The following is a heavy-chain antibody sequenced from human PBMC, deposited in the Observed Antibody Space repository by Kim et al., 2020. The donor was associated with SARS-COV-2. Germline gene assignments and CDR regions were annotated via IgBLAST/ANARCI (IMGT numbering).Heavy chain of an antibody. V-gene: IGHV4-39*01. CDR3: ARLPEFYYYDSSGYPGAFDI. Sequence: SETLSLTCTVSGGSISSSSYYWGWIRQPPGKGLEWIGSIYYSGSTYYNPSLKSRVTISVDTSKNQFSLKLSSVTAADTAVYYCARLPEFYYYDSSGYPGAFDIWGQGTMVTVSS. CDR1: GGSISSSSYY. CDR2: IYYSGST. D-gene: IGHD3-22*01. J-gene: IGHJ3*02.